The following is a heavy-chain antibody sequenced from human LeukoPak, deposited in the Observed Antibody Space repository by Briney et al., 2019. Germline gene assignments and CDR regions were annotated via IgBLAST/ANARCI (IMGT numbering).Heavy chain of an antibody. J-gene: IGHJ4*02. D-gene: IGHD1-26*01. CDR1: GFTFDGYA. CDR2: ISGDGGST. CDR3: AKDLADSGSPF. V-gene: IGHV3-43*02. Sequence: GGSLRLSCAASGFTFDGYAMHWVRQAPGQGLEWVSFISGDGGSTYYAESVKGRFTMSRDNSTNSLYLEMNSLRTEDTALYYCAKDLADSGSPFWGQGTLVTVSS.